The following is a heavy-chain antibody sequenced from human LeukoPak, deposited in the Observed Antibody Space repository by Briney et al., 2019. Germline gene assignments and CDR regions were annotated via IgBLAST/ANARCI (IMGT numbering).Heavy chain of an antibody. CDR2: ISAGGGST. CDR3: AKDWGY. Sequence: GGSLRLSCAASGFTFSSYSMNWVRQAPGKGLEWVSGISAGGGSTYYADSVKGRFTISRDNSTNTLYLQMNSLRAEDTAIYCCAKDWGYWGQGTLVTVSS. D-gene: IGHD3-16*01. J-gene: IGHJ1*01. CDR1: GFTFSSYS. V-gene: IGHV3-23*01.